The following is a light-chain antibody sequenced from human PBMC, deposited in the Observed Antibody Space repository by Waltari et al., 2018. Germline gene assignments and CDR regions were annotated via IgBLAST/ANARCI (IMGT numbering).Light chain of an antibody. V-gene: IGLV2-8*01. CDR1: SSDAGVYNY. Sequence: QSALTQPPSASGSPGPSVTISCTGTSSDAGVYNYVSWYQQHPGKAPKLMIYEVSKRPSGVPDRFSGSKSGNTASLTVSGLQAEDEADYYCSSYAGSNNLVFGGGTKLTVL. CDR2: EVS. CDR3: SSYAGSNNLV. J-gene: IGLJ2*01.